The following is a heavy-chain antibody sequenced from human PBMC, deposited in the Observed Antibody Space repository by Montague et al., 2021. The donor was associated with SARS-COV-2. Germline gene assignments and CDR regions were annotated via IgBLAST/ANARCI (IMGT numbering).Heavy chain of an antibody. CDR2: INYGGST. J-gene: IGHJ4*02. CDR1: GGSFSDYH. CDR3: ARGAPGY. Sequence: SETLSLTCAVYGGSFSDYHWTWIRQSPGGGLEWIGQINYGGSTKYNPPLRSRVTISIDTSKNQFSLKLTSVTAADTAVYYCARGAPGYWGQGTLVTVPS. V-gene: IGHV4-34*01. D-gene: IGHD1-1*01.